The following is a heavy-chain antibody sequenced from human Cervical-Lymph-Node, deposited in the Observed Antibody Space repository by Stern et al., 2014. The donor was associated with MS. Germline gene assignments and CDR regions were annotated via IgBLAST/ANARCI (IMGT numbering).Heavy chain of an antibody. V-gene: IGHV4-34*01. CDR3: AVGYSYGNFDY. J-gene: IGHJ4*02. Sequence: QLQLQQWGAGLLKPSETLSLTCAVYGGSFSGYYWSWIRQPPGKGLEWIGEINHSGSTNYNPSLKSRVTISVDTSKNQFSLKLSSVTAADTAVYYCAVGYSYGNFDYWGQGTLVTVSS. D-gene: IGHD5-18*01. CDR1: GGSFSGYY. CDR2: INHSGST.